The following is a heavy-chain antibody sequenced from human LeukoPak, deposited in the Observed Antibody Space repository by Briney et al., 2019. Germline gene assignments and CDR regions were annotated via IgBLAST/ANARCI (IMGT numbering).Heavy chain of an antibody. CDR3: ARPPR. CDR2: IYPSDSDT. V-gene: IGHV5-51*01. Sequence: GESLKISCKASGYSFTSHWIGWVRQMPGKGLEWMGIIYPSDSDTKYSPSFQGQVSISADKSITTAYLQLSSLKASDTAIYYCARPPRWGQGTLVTVSS. J-gene: IGHJ4*02. CDR1: GYSFTSHW.